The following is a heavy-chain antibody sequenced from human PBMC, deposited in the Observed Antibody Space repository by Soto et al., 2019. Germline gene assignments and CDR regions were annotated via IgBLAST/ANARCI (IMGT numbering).Heavy chain of an antibody. V-gene: IGHV1-69*02. Sequence: QVQLVQSGAEVKKPGSSVKVSYKASGGTFSSYTISWVRQAPGQGLEWMGRIIPILGIANYAQKFQGRVTITADKSTSTAYMELSSLRSEDTAVYYCARSAAAGQFDYWGQGTLVTVSS. J-gene: IGHJ4*02. CDR2: IIPILGIA. CDR3: ARSAAAGQFDY. D-gene: IGHD6-13*01. CDR1: GGTFSSYT.